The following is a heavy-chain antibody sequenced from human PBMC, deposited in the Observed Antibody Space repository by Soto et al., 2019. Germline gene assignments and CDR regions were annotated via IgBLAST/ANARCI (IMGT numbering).Heavy chain of an antibody. J-gene: IGHJ6*02. D-gene: IGHD5-18*01. CDR1: GFTFSSYA. CDR2: ISYDGSNK. Sequence: PGGSLRLSCAASGFTFSSYAMHWVRQAPGKGLEWVAVISYDGSNKYYADSVKGRFTISRDNSKNTLYLQMNSLRAEDTAVYYCARDGRIQLWLLDGYYGMDVWGQGTTVTVSS. CDR3: ARDGRIQLWLLDGYYGMDV. V-gene: IGHV3-30-3*01.